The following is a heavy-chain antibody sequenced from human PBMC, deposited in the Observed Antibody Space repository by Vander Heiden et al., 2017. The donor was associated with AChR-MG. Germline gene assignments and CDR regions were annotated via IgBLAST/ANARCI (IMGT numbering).Heavy chain of an antibody. J-gene: IGHJ4*02. CDR3: ARPRRPGEYYFDY. CDR1: GSTFSTQC. D-gene: IGHD3-10*01. V-gene: IGHV3-21*01. CDR2: ISSSSSYI. Sequence: EVQLVVSGGGLVKPEGSLRPSRAASGSTFSTQCMHWVRQDPGKGLEWVSSISSSSSYIYYADSVKGRFTISRDNAKNALYLQMNSLRAEDTAVYYCARPRRPGEYYFDYWGQGTLVTVSS.